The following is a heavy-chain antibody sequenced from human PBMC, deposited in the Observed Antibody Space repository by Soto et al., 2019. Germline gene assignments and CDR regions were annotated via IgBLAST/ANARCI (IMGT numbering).Heavy chain of an antibody. CDR1: GFTFSSYA. J-gene: IGHJ6*02. CDR3: ARDRGDSYDYYYRMDV. Sequence: PGGSLRLSCAASGFTFSSYAMHWVRQAPGKGLEWVAVISYDGSNNYYADSVKGRFTISRDNSKNTLYLQINSLRAEDTAVYYCARDRGDSYDYYYRMDVWGQGTTVTVSS. V-gene: IGHV3-30-3*01. CDR2: ISYDGSNN. D-gene: IGHD3-10*01.